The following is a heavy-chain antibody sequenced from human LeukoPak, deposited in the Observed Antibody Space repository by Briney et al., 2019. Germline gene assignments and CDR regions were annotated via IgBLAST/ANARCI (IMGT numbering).Heavy chain of an antibody. CDR1: GLTFSNFW. D-gene: IGHD2-15*01. CDR2: IKQDGSET. J-gene: IGHJ4*02. CDR3: VGCSGGTCSDFDY. Sequence: GGSLRFSCVASGLTFSNFWMTWLRQAPGKGLEWVANIKQDGSETYYLDSVRGRFTISRDNAKNSMYLQMSSLRAEDTAVYYCVGCSGGTCSDFDYWGRGTLVTVSS. V-gene: IGHV3-7*01.